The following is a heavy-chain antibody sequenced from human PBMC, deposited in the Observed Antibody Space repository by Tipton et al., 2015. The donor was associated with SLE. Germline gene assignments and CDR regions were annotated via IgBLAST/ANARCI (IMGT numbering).Heavy chain of an antibody. D-gene: IGHD3-10*01. CDR1: GFTFSSYG. Sequence: SLRLSCAASGFTFSSYGMHWVRQAPGKGLEWVAFIRYDGSNKYYADSVKGRFSISRDNSKNTLYLQMNSLRAEDTAVYYCARVRFGYRSDAFDIWGQGTMVTVSS. J-gene: IGHJ3*02. CDR2: IRYDGSNK. V-gene: IGHV3-30*02. CDR3: ARVRFGYRSDAFDI.